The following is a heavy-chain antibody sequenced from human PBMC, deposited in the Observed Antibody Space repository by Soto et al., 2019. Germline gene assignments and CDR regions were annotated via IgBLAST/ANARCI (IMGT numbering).Heavy chain of an antibody. CDR3: ARSMVRGVINYYYGMDV. V-gene: IGHV4-59*08. CDR1: GGSISSYY. J-gene: IGHJ6*02. Sequence: SETLSLTCTVSGGSISSYYWSWIRQPPGKGLEWIGYIYYSGSTNYNPSLKSRVTISVDTSKNQFSLKLSSVTAADTAVYYCARSMVRGVINYYYGMDVWGQGTTVTVSS. D-gene: IGHD3-10*01. CDR2: IYYSGST.